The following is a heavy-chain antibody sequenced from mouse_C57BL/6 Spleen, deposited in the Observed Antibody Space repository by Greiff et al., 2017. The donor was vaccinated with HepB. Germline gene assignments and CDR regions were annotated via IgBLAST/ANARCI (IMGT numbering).Heavy chain of an antibody. CDR2: ISSGGSYT. V-gene: IGHV5-6*01. Sequence: EVQRVESGGDLVKPGGSLKLSCAASGFTFSSYGMSWVRQTPDKRLEWVATISSGGSYTYYPDSVKGRFTISRDNAKNTLYLQMSSLKSEDTAMYYCARHDYYGSSYPAWFAYWGQGTLVTVSA. CDR3: ARHDYYGSSYPAWFAY. J-gene: IGHJ3*01. D-gene: IGHD1-1*01. CDR1: GFTFSSYG.